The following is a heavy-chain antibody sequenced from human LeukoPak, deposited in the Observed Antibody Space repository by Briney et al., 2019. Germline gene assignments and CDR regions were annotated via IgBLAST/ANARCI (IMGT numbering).Heavy chain of an antibody. V-gene: IGHV1-2*02. CDR1: GYTFTGYY. CDR3: ARPLYGDLDFDY. D-gene: IGHD4-17*01. CDR2: INPNSGGT. Sequence: WASVKVTCKASGYTFTGYYIHWMRQAPGEGLEWMGWINPNSGGTNFAQKFQGRVTVPRDTSIKTAYLELTNLRLDDTAVYYCARPLYGDLDFDYWGQGTLVTVSS. J-gene: IGHJ4*02.